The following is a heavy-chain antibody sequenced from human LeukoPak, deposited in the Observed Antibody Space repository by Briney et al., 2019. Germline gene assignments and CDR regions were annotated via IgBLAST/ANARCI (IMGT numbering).Heavy chain of an antibody. CDR2: IGTAGDT. V-gene: IGHV3-13*01. CDR1: GFTFSSYD. D-gene: IGHD5-18*01. J-gene: IGHJ6*03. CDR3: AREVRKSYVKYYYYYYMDV. Sequence: GGSLRLSCAASGFTFSSYDMHWVRQATGKGLEWVSAIGTAGDTYYSGSVKGRFTISRENAKNSLYLQMNSLRAEDTAVYYCAREVRKSYVKYYYYYYMDVWGKGTTVTVSS.